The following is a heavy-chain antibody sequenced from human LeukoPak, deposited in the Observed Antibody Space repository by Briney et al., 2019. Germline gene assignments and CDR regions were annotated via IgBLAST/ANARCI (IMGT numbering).Heavy chain of an antibody. Sequence: SETLSLTCTVSGDTISTYYWSWIKQSAGKGLEWIGRIHTSGSTNYNPSLKSRVTMSVDTSKTQFSLKVSSVSAADTGVYYCARAPEFSSGWLLDYWGQGSLVTVSS. CDR3: ARAPEFSSGWLLDY. J-gene: IGHJ4*02. D-gene: IGHD6-19*01. CDR2: IHTSGST. V-gene: IGHV4-4*07. CDR1: GDTISTYY.